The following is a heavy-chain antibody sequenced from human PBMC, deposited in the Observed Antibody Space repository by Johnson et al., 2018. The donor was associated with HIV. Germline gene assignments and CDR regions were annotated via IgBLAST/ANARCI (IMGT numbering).Heavy chain of an antibody. CDR1: GFTFGNYG. CDR3: ARALSGSGYYPGAFDI. D-gene: IGHD3-22*01. J-gene: IGHJ3*02. V-gene: IGHV3-30*03. CDR2: ISFVGINK. Sequence: QVQLVESGGVVVQPGGSLRLSCVASGFTFGNYGMHWVRQAPGKGLEWVAGISFVGINKYYANSVKGRFTISRDNSKNTLHLQMNSLRGEDTALYYCARALSGSGYYPGAFDIWGQGTMVTVSS.